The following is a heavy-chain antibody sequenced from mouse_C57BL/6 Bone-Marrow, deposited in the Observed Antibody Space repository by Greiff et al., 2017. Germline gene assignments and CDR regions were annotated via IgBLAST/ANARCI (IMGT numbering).Heavy chain of an antibody. D-gene: IGHD4-1*01. J-gene: IGHJ4*01. CDR2: ILPGSGST. CDR1: GYTFTGYW. V-gene: IGHV1-9*01. CDR3: ARELGGAMDY. Sequence: VQLQQSGAELMKPGASVKLSCKATGYTFTGYWIEWVKQRPGHGLEWIGEILPGSGSTNSNEKFKGKATFPADTSSNTAYMQLSSLTTEDSAIYYCARELGGAMDYGGQGTSVTVSS.